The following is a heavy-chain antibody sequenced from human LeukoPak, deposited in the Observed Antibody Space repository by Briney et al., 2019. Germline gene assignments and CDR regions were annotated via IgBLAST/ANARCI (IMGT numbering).Heavy chain of an antibody. D-gene: IGHD3-10*01. J-gene: IGHJ6*03. CDR1: GFTFSSYA. V-gene: IGHV3-23*01. CDR2: ISGSGGST. CDR3: AKTYYYGSGSYYKDHYYMDV. Sequence: GGSLRLSCAASGFTFSSYAMSWVRQAPGKGLEWVSAISGSGGSTYYADSVKGRFTISRDNSKNTLYLQMNSLRAEDTAVYYCAKTYYYGSGSYYKDHYYMDVWGKGTTVTVSS.